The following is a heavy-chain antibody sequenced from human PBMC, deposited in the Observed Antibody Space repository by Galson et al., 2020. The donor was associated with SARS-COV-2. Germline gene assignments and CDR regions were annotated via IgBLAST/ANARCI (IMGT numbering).Heavy chain of an antibody. CDR3: ARHLTWSDGYDF. CDR2: IYYSGST. V-gene: IGHV4-39*01. J-gene: IGHJ4*02. CDR1: GGSISSGSYY. D-gene: IGHD1-1*01. Sequence: ASETLSLTCTVSGGSISSGSYYWGWIRQPPGKGLEWMGSIYYSGSTYYNPSLKSRVTISVDTSKSQFSLKLNSVTATDTAVYFCARHLTWSDGYDFWGQGILVNVSS.